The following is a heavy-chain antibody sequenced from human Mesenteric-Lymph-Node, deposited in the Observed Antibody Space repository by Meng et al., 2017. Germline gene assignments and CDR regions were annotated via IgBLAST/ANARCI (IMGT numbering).Heavy chain of an antibody. V-gene: IGHV3-7*01. CDR1: GFTFSDYW. CDR2: IRQDGSEK. CDR3: SRHGGDRVRNAFDI. Sequence: GESLKISCAASGFTFSDYWMTWVRQAPGKGLEWVANIRQDGSEKYYVDSVKGLFTISRDNAKNSLYLQMNSLRAEDTAVYYCSRHGGDRVRNAFDIWGQGTMVTVSS. J-gene: IGHJ3*02. D-gene: IGHD3-16*01.